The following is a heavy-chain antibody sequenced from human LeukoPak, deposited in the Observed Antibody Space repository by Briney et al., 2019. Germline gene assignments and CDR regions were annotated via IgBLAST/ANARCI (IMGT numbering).Heavy chain of an antibody. CDR3: ASYDFWSGYHFDY. CDR1: GGSFSGYY. D-gene: IGHD3-3*01. CDR2: INHSGST. J-gene: IGHJ4*02. V-gene: IGHV4-34*01. Sequence: PSETLSLTCAVYGGSFSGYYWSWIRQPPGKGLEWIGEINHSGSTNYNPSLKSRVTISVDTSKNQFSLKLSSVTAADTAVYYCASYDFWSGYHFDYWGQGTLVTVSS.